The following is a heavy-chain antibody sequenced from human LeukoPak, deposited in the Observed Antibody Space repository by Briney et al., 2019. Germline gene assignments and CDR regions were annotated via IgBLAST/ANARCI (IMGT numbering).Heavy chain of an antibody. V-gene: IGHV5-51*01. J-gene: IGHJ6*03. Sequence: GESLKISCKGSEYRFSSFWIGWVRQMPGKGLEWVGMRYPGDSDTRYSPSFRGQVTISADKSISTAYLQWSSLKTSDTAMYYCARLLGYCSSTSCTNYYYYMDVWGKGTTVTVSS. D-gene: IGHD2-2*01. CDR3: ARLLGYCSSTSCTNYYYYMDV. CDR2: RYPGDSDT. CDR1: EYRFSSFW.